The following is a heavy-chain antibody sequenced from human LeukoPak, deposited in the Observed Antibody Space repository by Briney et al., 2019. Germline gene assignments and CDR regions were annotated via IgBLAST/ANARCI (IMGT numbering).Heavy chain of an antibody. CDR1: GFTFSSYE. CDR3: ARDEVYYYGSGSHYFDY. Sequence: GGSLRLSCAASGFTFSSYEMNWVRQAPGKGLEWVSYISSSGSTIYYADSVKGRFTISRDNAKNSLYLQMNSLRAEDTAVYYCARDEVYYYGSGSHYFDYWGQGTLVTVSS. D-gene: IGHD3-10*01. CDR2: ISSSGSTI. V-gene: IGHV3-48*03. J-gene: IGHJ4*02.